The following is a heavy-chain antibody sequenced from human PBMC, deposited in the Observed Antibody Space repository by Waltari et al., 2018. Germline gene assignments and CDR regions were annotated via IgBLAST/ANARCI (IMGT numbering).Heavy chain of an antibody. Sequence: WVAIISYDGSNKYYGDSVKGRFTISRDNSNNTLYLRMNSLRPEDTAVYYCAKGRRNELQGLSYFDSWGQGTLVTVSS. J-gene: IGHJ4*02. V-gene: IGHV3-30*18. CDR3: AKGRRNELQGLSYFDS. CDR2: ISYDGSNK. D-gene: IGHD1-7*01.